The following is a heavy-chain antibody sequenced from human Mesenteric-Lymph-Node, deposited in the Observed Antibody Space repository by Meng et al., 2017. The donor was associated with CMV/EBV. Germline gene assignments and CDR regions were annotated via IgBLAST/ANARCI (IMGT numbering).Heavy chain of an antibody. CDR2: ICSGDTT. Sequence: GESLKISRAVSGFTVSVSHINWVRQAPGKGLEWISIICSGDTTHYAESVKGRFTISRDNSMNTLHLQMNSLGAEDTAVYHCVVGCDSRKVAYWGQGTLVTVSS. V-gene: IGHV3-53*01. J-gene: IGHJ4*02. CDR3: VVGCDSRKVAY. CDR1: GFTVSVSH. D-gene: IGHD2-21*01.